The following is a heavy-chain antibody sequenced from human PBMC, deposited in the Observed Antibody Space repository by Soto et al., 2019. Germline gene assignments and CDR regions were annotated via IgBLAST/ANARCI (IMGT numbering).Heavy chain of an antibody. CDR1: GGSISSYY. D-gene: IGHD6-13*01. CDR2: IYYSGST. V-gene: IGHV4-59*01. Sequence: SETLSLTCTVSGGSISSYYWSWIRQPPGKGLEWIGYIYYSGSTNYNPSLKSRVTISVDTSKNQFSLKLSSVTAADTAVYYCARAIAAAGLGWFDPWAREPWSPSPQ. CDR3: ARAIAAAGLGWFDP. J-gene: IGHJ5*02.